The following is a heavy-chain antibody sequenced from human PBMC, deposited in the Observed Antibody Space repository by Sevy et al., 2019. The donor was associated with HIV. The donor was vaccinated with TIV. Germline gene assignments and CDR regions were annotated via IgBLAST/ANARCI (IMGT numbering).Heavy chain of an antibody. V-gene: IGHV4-34*01. CDR3: ARHCSSISCSHAFDI. D-gene: IGHD2-2*01. Sequence: SETLSLTCAVYSGSFSGYYWSWIRQPPGKGLEWIGEIKHSGSANYNPSLKSRVTISVDTSKNQFSLKLSSVTAADTAVYYCARHCSSISCSHAFDIWGVGTMVTVSS. J-gene: IGHJ3*02. CDR2: IKHSGSA. CDR1: SGSFSGYY.